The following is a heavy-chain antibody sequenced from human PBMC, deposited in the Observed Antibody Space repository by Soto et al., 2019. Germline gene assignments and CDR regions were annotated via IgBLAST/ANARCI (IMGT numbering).Heavy chain of an antibody. CDR2: IIPIFGTA. CDR1: GGTFSSYA. CDR3: ARERVSQAPYYDFWSGLMDV. Sequence: QVQLVQSGAEVKKPGSSVKVSCKASGGTFSSYAISWVRQAPGQELEWMGGIIPIFGTANYAQKFQGRVTITADESTSTAYMELSSLRSEDTAVYYCARERVSQAPYYDFWSGLMDVWGQGTTVTVSS. D-gene: IGHD3-3*01. J-gene: IGHJ6*02. V-gene: IGHV1-69*01.